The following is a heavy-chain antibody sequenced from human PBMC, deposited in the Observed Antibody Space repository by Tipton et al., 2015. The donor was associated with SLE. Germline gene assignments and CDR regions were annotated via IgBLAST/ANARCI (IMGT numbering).Heavy chain of an antibody. D-gene: IGHD5-18*01. V-gene: IGHV4-61*01. CDR3: ARDTSVDTAMVRAFDI. J-gene: IGHJ3*02. CDR1: GGSVSSGSYY. Sequence: LSLTCTVSGGSVSSGSYYWSWTRQPPGKGLQWICYIYYSGSTNYNPSLKSRVTISVYTSKNQFSLKLSSVTAADTAVYYCARDTSVDTAMVRAFDIWGKGTMVTVSS. CDR2: IYYSGST.